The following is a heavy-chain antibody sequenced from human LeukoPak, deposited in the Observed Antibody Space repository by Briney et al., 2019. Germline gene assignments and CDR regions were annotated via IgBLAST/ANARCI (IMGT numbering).Heavy chain of an antibody. CDR1: GYTFTGYY. Sequence: GASVKVSCKASGYTFTGYYMHWVRQAPGQGLEWMGWINPNSGGTNYAQKFQGRVTMTRDTSISTAYMELSRLRSDDTAVYYCARDRVGAVAGNYYYYMDVWGKGTTVTASS. CDR3: ARDRVGAVAGNYYYYMDV. V-gene: IGHV1-2*02. CDR2: INPNSGGT. D-gene: IGHD6-19*01. J-gene: IGHJ6*03.